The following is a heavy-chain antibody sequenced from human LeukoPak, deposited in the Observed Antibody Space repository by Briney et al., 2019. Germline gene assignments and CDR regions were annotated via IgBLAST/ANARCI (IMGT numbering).Heavy chain of an antibody. CDR3: ARGPSSSSWYYYYYYMDV. D-gene: IGHD6-13*01. V-gene: IGHV3-23*01. Sequence: PGGSLRLFCAASGFTFSSYAMSWVRQAPGKGLEWVSAISGSGGSTYYADSVKGRFTISRDNSKNTLYLQMNSLRAEDTAVYYCARGPSSSSWYYYYYYMDVWGKGTTVTISS. CDR2: ISGSGGST. CDR1: GFTFSSYA. J-gene: IGHJ6*03.